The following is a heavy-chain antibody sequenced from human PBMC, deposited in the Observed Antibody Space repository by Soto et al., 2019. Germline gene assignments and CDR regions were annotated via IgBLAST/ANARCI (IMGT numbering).Heavy chain of an antibody. CDR3: ARGRSGYSSCWYGTAGGSDQPRASNWFDP. D-gene: IGHD6-13*01. V-gene: IGHV4-34*01. CDR1: GGSFSGYY. J-gene: IGHJ5*02. Sequence: PSETLSLPCAVYGGSFSGYYWSWIRQPPGKGLKWIGEINHSGITNYSPSLKSRVTVSVDTSKYQFSLKLSCVTAADTAVYYCARGRSGYSSCWYGTAGGSDQPRASNWFDPWGQGTLVTVSS. CDR2: INHSGIT.